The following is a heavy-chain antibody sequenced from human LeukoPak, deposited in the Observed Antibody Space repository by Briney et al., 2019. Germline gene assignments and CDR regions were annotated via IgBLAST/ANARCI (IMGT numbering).Heavy chain of an antibody. CDR3: AKGRWLQNSGFDY. V-gene: IGHV3-23*01. CDR2: ISGSGGST. CDR1: GFTFSSYA. Sequence: GGSLRLSCAASGFTFSSYAMSWVRQAPGKGLEWVSAISGSGGSTYYADSVKGRFTISRDNSKNMLYLQMNSLRAEDTAVYYCAKGRWLQNSGFDYWGQGTLVTVSS. D-gene: IGHD5-24*01. J-gene: IGHJ4*02.